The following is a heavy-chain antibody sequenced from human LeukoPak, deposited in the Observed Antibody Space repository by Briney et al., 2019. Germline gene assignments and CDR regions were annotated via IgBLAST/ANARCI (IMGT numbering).Heavy chain of an antibody. CDR1: GGTFSSYA. J-gene: IGHJ3*02. CDR3: ARAARSYPGSAFDI. V-gene: IGHV1-69*13. Sequence: GASVKVSCKASGGTFSSYAISWVRQAPGQGLEWMGGIIPIFGTANYAQKFQGRVTITADESTSTAYMELSSLRSEDTAVYYCARAARSYPGSAFDIWGQGTMVTVSS. D-gene: IGHD1-26*01. CDR2: IIPIFGTA.